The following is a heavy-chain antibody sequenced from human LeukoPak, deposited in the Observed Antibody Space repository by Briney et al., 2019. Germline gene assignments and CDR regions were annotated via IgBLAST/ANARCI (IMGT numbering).Heavy chain of an antibody. J-gene: IGHJ5*02. CDR1: GFTVSSNY. Sequence: GGSLRLSCAASGFTVSSNYMSWVRQAPGKGLEWVSVIYSGGSAYNADSVKGRFTISRDNSKNTLYLQMNSLRAEDTALYYCAKGQSGTTPYWFDPWGQGTLVTVSS. V-gene: IGHV3-53*01. CDR3: AKGQSGTTPYWFDP. D-gene: IGHD1-1*01. CDR2: IYSGGSA.